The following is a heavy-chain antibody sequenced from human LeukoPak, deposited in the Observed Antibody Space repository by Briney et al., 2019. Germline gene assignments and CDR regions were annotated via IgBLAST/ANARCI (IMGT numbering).Heavy chain of an antibody. J-gene: IGHJ4*02. Sequence: SETLSLTCTVPGGSISNYYWSWIRQPPGKGLEWIGYIYYNRGTNYSPSLKSRVTISVDTSKNQFSLRLTSVSAADTAVYYCARGGDGYNPLDYWGQGTLVTVSS. D-gene: IGHD5-24*01. CDR3: ARGGDGYNPLDY. CDR2: IYYNRGT. V-gene: IGHV4-59*01. CDR1: GGSISNYY.